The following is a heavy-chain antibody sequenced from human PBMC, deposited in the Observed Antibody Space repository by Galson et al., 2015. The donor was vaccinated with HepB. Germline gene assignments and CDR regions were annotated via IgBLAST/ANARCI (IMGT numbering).Heavy chain of an antibody. CDR3: ARGVYCSSTSCSNDAFDI. CDR2: ISYDGSNK. V-gene: IGHV3-30-3*01. J-gene: IGHJ3*02. Sequence: SLRLSCAASGFTFSSYAMHWVRQAPGKGLEWVAVISYDGSNKYYADSVKGRFTISRDNSKNTLYLQMNSLRAEGTAVYYCARGVYCSSTSCSNDAFDIWDQGTMVTVSS. CDR1: GFTFSSYA. D-gene: IGHD2-2*01.